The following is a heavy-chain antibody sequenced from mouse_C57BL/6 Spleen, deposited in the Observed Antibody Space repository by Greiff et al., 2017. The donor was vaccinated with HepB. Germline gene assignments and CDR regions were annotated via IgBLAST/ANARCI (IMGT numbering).Heavy chain of an antibody. CDR3: ARSYGSPFAY. CDR2: IYPSDSET. D-gene: IGHD1-1*01. Sequence: QVQLQQSGAELVRPGSSVKLSCKASGYTFTSYWMDWVKQRPGQGLEWIGNIYPSDSETHYNQKFKDKATLTVDKSSSTAYMQLSSLTSEDSAVYYCARSYGSPFAYWGQGTLVTVSA. J-gene: IGHJ3*01. CDR1: GYTFTSYW. V-gene: IGHV1-61*01.